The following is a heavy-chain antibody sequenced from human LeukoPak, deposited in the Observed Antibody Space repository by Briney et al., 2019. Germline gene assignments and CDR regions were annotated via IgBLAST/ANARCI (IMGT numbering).Heavy chain of an antibody. CDR1: GGSFSGYY. J-gene: IGHJ6*03. V-gene: IGHV4-34*01. Sequence: SETLSLTCAVYGGSFSGYYWSWIRQPPGKGLEWIGEINHSGSTNYNPSLKSRVTISVDTSKNQFSLKLSSVTAADTAVYYCARDLGYCSGGSCYPRAYMDVWGKGTTVTVSS. D-gene: IGHD2-15*01. CDR3: ARDLGYCSGGSCYPRAYMDV. CDR2: INHSGST.